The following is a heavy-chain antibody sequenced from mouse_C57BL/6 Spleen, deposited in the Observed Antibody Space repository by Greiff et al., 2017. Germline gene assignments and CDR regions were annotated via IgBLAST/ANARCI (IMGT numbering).Heavy chain of an antibody. D-gene: IGHD1-1*01. Sequence: VQLQQPGAELVKPGASVKLSCKASGYTFTSYWMQWVKQRPGQGLEWIGEIDPSDSYTNSNQKFKGKATLTVDTSSSTAYMQLSSLTSEDSAVYYCARSDGRSRFAYWGQGTLVTVSA. CDR2: IDPSDSYT. V-gene: IGHV1-50*01. CDR3: ARSDGRSRFAY. CDR1: GYTFTSYW. J-gene: IGHJ3*01.